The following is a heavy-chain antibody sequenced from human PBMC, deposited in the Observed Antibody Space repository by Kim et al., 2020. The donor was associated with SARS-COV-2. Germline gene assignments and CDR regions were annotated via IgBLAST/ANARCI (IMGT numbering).Heavy chain of an antibody. J-gene: IGHJ4*02. CDR2: T. CDR3: ARGSYGSAFDY. V-gene: IGHV4-31*02. D-gene: IGHD5-18*01. Sequence: TYSNPSLKSRVTISVDTSKNQFSLKLSSVTAADTAVYYCARGSYGSAFDYWGQGTLVTVSS.